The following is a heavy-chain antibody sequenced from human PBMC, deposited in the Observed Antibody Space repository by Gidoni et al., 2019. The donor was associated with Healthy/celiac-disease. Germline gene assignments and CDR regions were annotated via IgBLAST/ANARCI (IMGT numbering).Heavy chain of an antibody. V-gene: IGHV3-21*01. Sequence: EVQLLESGGGLVKPGGSLRLSCAASGFTFSSYRLHWVRQAPGKGLEWVASISSSSSYIYYADSVKGRFTISRDNAKNSLYLQMNSLRAEDTAVYYCARSPPPRYWGQGTLVTVSS. CDR3: ARSPPPRY. CDR2: ISSSSSYI. CDR1: GFTFSSYR. J-gene: IGHJ4*02.